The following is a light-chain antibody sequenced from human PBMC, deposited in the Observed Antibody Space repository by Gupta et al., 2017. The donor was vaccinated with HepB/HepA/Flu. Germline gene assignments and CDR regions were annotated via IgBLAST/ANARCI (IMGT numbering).Light chain of an antibody. CDR1: SIGSKS. CDR3: QVWDLSSDHVI. J-gene: IGLJ2*01. V-gene: IGLV3-21*02. CDR2: DDT. Sequence: YLLVQPPSVSLAPGETGTMTCVGDSIGSKSVHWYQQKPGQAPGLVVYDDTNRPTGIPQRFSGSNSGNTATLTISRVEAGDEADYFCQVWDLSSDHVIFGGGTKLTVL.